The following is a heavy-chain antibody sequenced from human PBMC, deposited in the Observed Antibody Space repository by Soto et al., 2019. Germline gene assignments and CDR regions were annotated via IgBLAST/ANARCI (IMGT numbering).Heavy chain of an antibody. CDR1: GFTFSTYA. V-gene: IGHV3-64*02. Sequence: EVQLVESGEGLVQSGGSLRLSCAASGFTFSTYAMHWVRQAPGKGLEYVSAISSNGGSTYYVDSVKGRFTISRDNSKNTLYLQMGSLSAEDMAVYYCARGPYYDPIHHFDYWGQGALVTVSS. CDR2: ISSNGGST. D-gene: IGHD3-3*01. CDR3: ARGPYYDPIHHFDY. J-gene: IGHJ4*02.